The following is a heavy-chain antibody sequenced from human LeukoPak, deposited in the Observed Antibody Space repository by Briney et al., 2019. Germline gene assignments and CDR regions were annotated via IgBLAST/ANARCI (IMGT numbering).Heavy chain of an antibody. V-gene: IGHV4-38-2*02. CDR2: IYHSGST. CDR3: ARVYCSGGSCYYYYYYYMDV. CDR1: GYSIRSGYY. Sequence: SETLSLTXTVSGYSIRSGYYWGWIRQPPGKGLEWIGSIYHSGSTYYNPSLKSRVTISVDTSKNQFSLKLSSVTAADTAVYYCARVYCSGGSCYYYYYYYMDVWGKGTTVTVSS. D-gene: IGHD2-15*01. J-gene: IGHJ6*03.